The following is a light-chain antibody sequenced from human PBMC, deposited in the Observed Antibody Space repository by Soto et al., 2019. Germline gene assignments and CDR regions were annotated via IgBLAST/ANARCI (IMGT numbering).Light chain of an antibody. J-gene: IGKJ4*01. CDR1: QSVRSN. Sequence: EIVLTHAPATRSVSPVGRATLSCRASQSVRSNLAWYQQKPGQAPRLFIFGASTRATNISARFTGSGSGTEFTLTISSLQSEDFAVYYCQQYINWPPLTCGGGNTGAIK. V-gene: IGKV3-15*01. CDR3: QQYINWPPLT. CDR2: GAS.